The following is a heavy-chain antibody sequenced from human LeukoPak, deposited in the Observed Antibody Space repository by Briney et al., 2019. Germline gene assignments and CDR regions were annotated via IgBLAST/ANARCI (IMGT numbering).Heavy chain of an antibody. J-gene: IGHJ6*02. CDR1: GYSFTSYW. D-gene: IGHD5-18*01. CDR3: ASTKRTDTAMVATNYGMDV. Sequence: GESLKISCKRPGYSFTSYWIGWVRQMPGKGLEWMGTIYPGDSDPRYSPSFQGQVTISADKSISTAYLQWSSLKASDTAMYYCASTKRTDTAMVATNYGMDVWGQGTTVTVSS. CDR2: IYPGDSDP. V-gene: IGHV5-51*01.